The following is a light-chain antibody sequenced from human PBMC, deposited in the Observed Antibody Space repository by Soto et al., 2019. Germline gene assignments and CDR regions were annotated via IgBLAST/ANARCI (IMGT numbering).Light chain of an antibody. Sequence: EIVLTQSPATLSSSPGERAALSCGASRSVSSNYLAWYQQKPGLAPRLLIYDASRRATGIPDRFSGSGSGTDFILSISRLEPEDFAVYYCQQYGSSPWTFGQGTKVDIK. CDR3: QQYGSSPWT. CDR1: RSVSSNY. CDR2: DAS. V-gene: IGKV3D-20*01. J-gene: IGKJ1*01.